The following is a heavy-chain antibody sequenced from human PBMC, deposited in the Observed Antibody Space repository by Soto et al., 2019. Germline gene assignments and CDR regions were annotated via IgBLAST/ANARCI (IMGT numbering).Heavy chain of an antibody. CDR2: IIPIFGTA. J-gene: IGHJ6*02. D-gene: IGHD6-19*01. Sequence: VNLDRKGSVCTFSSDPIGWRRQTPEQGLEWMGGIIPIFGTANYAQKFQGRVTITADKSTSTAYMELSSLRSEDTAVYYCARGGKSSGWWADYGLDVWGQGTTVTVSS. CDR1: VCTFSSDP. CDR3: ARGGKSSGWWADYGLDV. V-gene: IGHV1-69*06.